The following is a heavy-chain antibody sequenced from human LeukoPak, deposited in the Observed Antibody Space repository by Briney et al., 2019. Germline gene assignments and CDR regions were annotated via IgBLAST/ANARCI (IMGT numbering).Heavy chain of an antibody. V-gene: IGHV3-23*01. CDR3: AKHYYGSGSHNYFDY. D-gene: IGHD3-10*01. Sequence: GGSLRLSCAASGFTFNSYAMNWVRQAPGKGLEWVSAISGSGRSTYYADSVKGRFTISRDNSKNTLYLQMNSLRAEDTAVYYCAKHYYGSGSHNYFDYWGQGTLVTVSS. J-gene: IGHJ4*02. CDR2: ISGSGRST. CDR1: GFTFNSYA.